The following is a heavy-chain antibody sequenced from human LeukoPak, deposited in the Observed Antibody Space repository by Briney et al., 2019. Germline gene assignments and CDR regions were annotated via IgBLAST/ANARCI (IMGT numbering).Heavy chain of an antibody. V-gene: IGHV4-39*07. CDR2: IYYSGST. CDR3: ARARLLWFGEKHFDY. J-gene: IGHJ4*02. CDR1: GGSISSSSYY. Sequence: SETLSLTCTVSGGSISSSSYYWGWIRQPPGKGLEWIGSIYYSGSTYYNPSLKSRVTISVDTSKNQFSLKLSSVTAADTAVYYCARARLLWFGEKHFDYWGQGTLVTVSS. D-gene: IGHD3-10*01.